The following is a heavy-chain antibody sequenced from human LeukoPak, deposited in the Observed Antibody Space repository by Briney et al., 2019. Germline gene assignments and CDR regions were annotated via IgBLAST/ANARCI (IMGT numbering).Heavy chain of an antibody. J-gene: IGHJ4*02. CDR1: GFTFSSYG. V-gene: IGHV3-33*01. CDR2: IWYDGSNK. Sequence: GRSLRLSCAASGFTFSSYGMHWVRQAPGKGLEWVAVIWYDGSNKYYADSVKGRFTISRDNSKNTLYLQMNSLRDEDTAVYYCATEDGYNGKWGQGTLVTVSS. D-gene: IGHD5-24*01. CDR3: ATEDGYNGK.